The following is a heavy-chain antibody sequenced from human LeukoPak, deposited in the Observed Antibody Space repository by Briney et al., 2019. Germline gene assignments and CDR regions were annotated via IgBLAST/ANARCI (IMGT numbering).Heavy chain of an antibody. V-gene: IGHV3-48*04. CDR1: GFTFSDYS. CDR2: ISSSSLTI. J-gene: IGHJ5*02. Sequence: PGGSLRLSCAASGFTFSDYSMNWVRQAPGKGLEWVSYISSSSLTIYYADSVKGRFTISRDNAKNSLYLQVNSLRAEDTAVYYCARAGGSYTWSGWLDPWGQGTLVTVSS. D-gene: IGHD1-26*01. CDR3: ARAGGSYTWSGWLDP.